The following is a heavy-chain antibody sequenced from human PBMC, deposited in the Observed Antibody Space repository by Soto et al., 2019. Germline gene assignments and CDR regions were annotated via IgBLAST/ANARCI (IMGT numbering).Heavy chain of an antibody. J-gene: IGHJ4*02. Sequence: QVQLQQWGAGLLKPSETLSLTCAVYGGSFSGYYWSWIRQPPGKGLEWIGEINHSGSTNYNPSLKIRVTISVDTSKNQFSLKLSSVTAADTAVYYCARDSYGYSHGIDYWGQGTLVTVSS. CDR2: INHSGST. CDR1: GGSFSGYY. V-gene: IGHV4-34*01. CDR3: ARDSYGYSHGIDY. D-gene: IGHD5-18*01.